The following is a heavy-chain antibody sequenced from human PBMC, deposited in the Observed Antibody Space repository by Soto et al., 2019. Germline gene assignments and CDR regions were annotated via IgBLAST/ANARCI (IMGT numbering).Heavy chain of an antibody. CDR2: INHSGST. V-gene: IGHV4-34*01. CDR1: GGSFSGYY. CDR3: ARGGHCSSTSCPDY. Sequence: SETLSLTCAVYGGSFSGYYWSWIRQPPGKGLEWIGEINHSGSTNYNPSLKSRVTISVDTSKNQFSLKLSSVTAADPAVYYCARGGHCSSTSCPDYWGQGTLVTVSS. D-gene: IGHD2-2*01. J-gene: IGHJ4*02.